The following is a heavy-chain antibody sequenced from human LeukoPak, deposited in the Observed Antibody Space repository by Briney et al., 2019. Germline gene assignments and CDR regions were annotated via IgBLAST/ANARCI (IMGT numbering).Heavy chain of an antibody. Sequence: GGSLRLSCAASGFTFSNAWMSWVRQAPGKGLEWVGRIKSKTDGGTTDYAAPVKGRFTISRDDSKNTLYLQMNSLKTEDTAVYYCTTGGSSGPSYYFDYWGQGTLVTVSS. CDR3: TTGGSSGPSYYFDY. CDR1: GFTFSNAW. CDR2: IKSKTDGGTT. V-gene: IGHV3-15*01. D-gene: IGHD3-22*01. J-gene: IGHJ4*02.